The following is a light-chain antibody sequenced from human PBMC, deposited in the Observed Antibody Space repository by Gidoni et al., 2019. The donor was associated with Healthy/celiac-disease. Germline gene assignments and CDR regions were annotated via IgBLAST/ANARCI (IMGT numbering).Light chain of an antibody. V-gene: IGKV3-11*01. CDR2: DAS. J-gene: IGKJ4*01. CDR3: QQRRNWPLT. CDR1: QIVSSY. Sequence: DIVFTQSPATLSLSPGERATLSCTASQIVSSYLAWYQQKPGQAPRLLIYDASNRATGIPARFSGSGSGTDFTLTISSLEPEDFAVYYCQQRRNWPLTFGGGTKVEIK.